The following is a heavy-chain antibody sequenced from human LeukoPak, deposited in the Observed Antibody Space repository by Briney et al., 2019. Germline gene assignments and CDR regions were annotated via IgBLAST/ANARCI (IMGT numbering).Heavy chain of an antibody. Sequence: ASVKVSCKASGGTFSRYAISWVRQAPGQGLEWMGWISAYNGNTNYAQKLQGRVTMTTDTSTSTAYMELRSLRSDDTAVYYCARDSSVGYYYGMDVWGQGTTVTVSS. V-gene: IGHV1-18*01. CDR1: GGTFSRYA. J-gene: IGHJ6*02. CDR2: ISAYNGNT. CDR3: ARDSSVGYYYGMDV.